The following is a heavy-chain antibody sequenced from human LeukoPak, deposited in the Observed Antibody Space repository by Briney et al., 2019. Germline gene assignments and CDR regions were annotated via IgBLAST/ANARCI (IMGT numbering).Heavy chain of an antibody. CDR3: ARDLAGPNDAFDI. V-gene: IGHV4-59*01. CDR2: ISSSGTT. D-gene: IGHD6-19*01. J-gene: IGHJ3*02. Sequence: SETLSLTCTVSGVSIRSKYWSWLRQPPGKRLEWLGYISSSGTTNYNPSLKSRVAISVDTSKNQFSLHLRSVTAADTAVYYCARDLAGPNDAFDIWGRGTMVTVSS. CDR1: GVSIRSKY.